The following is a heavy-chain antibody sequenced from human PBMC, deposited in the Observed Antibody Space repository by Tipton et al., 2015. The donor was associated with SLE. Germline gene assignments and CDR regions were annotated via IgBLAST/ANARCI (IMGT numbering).Heavy chain of an antibody. CDR3: ARGESTAIRGYHYFYYGMDV. Sequence: SLRLSCAASGFTFSDYYMSWIRQAPGKGLEWVSLVYSAGSSSYADSVKGRFTISRDNSKNTFYPQMNSLRAEDTAVYFCARGESTAIRGYHYFYYGMDVWGQGTTVTVSS. J-gene: IGHJ6*02. CDR2: VYSAGSS. CDR1: GFTFSDYY. V-gene: IGHV3-66*01. D-gene: IGHD5-12*01.